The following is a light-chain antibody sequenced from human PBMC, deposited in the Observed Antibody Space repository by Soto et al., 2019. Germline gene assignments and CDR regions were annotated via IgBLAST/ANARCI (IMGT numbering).Light chain of an antibody. V-gene: IGKV3-15*01. CDR1: QNVSSD. CDR3: QQYNNWPPMT. Sequence: EIVIKQSPGTLSVSPGERATLSCRASQNVSSDLAWYQQKPGQAPRLLIYDAYTRATGIPVRFSGSGSGIEFTLTISSLQSEDFAVYYCQQYNNWPPMTFGQGTRVEIK. J-gene: IGKJ1*01. CDR2: DAY.